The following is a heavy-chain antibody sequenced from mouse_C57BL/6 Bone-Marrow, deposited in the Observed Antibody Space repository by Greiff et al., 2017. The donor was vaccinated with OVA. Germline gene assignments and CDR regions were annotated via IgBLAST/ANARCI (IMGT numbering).Heavy chain of an antibody. CDR2: IDPSDSYT. CDR1: GYTFTSYW. CDR3: ARDGYFFDY. D-gene: IGHD2-3*01. V-gene: IGHV1-69*01. Sequence: VQLQQPGAELVMPGASVKLSCKASGYTFTSYWMHWVKQRPGQGLEWIGEIDPSDSYTNYNQKFKGKSTLTVDKSSSTAYMQLSSLTSEDSAFYYCARDGYFFDYWGQGTTLTVSS. J-gene: IGHJ2*01.